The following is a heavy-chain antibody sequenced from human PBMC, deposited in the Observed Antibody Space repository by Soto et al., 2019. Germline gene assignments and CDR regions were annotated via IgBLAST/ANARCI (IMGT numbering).Heavy chain of an antibody. V-gene: IGHV3-21*01. CDR3: ARGAYSDSSTWVDY. CDR1: GFTFSGYS. CDR2: ISSTSTYI. D-gene: IGHD6-13*01. Sequence: EVQLVESGGSLVKPVGSLRLSCAASGFTFSGYSMNWVRQAPGQGLEWVSSISSTSTYIYYADSVKGRFTISRDNAENSLFLQMNRLRAEDTAVYYCARGAYSDSSTWVDYWGQGTLVTVSS. J-gene: IGHJ4*02.